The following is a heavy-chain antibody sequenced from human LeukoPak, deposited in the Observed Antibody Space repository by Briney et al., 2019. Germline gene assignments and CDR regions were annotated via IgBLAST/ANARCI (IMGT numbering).Heavy chain of an antibody. V-gene: IGHV3-30*01. CDR3: ARGAGTTVHYIDV. CDR2: ISNDGTNT. CDR1: GFTFTTFP. D-gene: IGHD1-7*01. Sequence: GSLRLSCAASGFTFTTFPMHWVRQAPGKGLQWVAVISNDGTNTYYAHSVKGRFTISRDNSKNTLFLQMNSLTTEDTAVYYCARGAGTTVHYIDVWGDGTTVTVSS. J-gene: IGHJ6*03.